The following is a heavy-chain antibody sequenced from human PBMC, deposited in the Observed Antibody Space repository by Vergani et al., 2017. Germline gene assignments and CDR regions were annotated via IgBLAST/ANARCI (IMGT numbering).Heavy chain of an antibody. D-gene: IGHD2-2*01. CDR1: GGSISSGDYY. CDR2: IYYSGST. J-gene: IGHJ6*03. Sequence: QVQLQESGPGLVKPSQTLSLTCTVSGGSISSGDYYWSWIRQPPGKGLEWIGYIYYSGSTYYNPSLKSRVTISVDTSKNQFSLKLSSVTAADTAVYYCASEIRAAMIPYYMDVWGKGTTVTVSS. CDR3: ASEIRAAMIPYYMDV. V-gene: IGHV4-30-4*01.